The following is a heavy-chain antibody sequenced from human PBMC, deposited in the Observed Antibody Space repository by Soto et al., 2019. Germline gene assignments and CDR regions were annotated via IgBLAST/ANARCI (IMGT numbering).Heavy chain of an antibody. Sequence: QVQLVESGGGVVQPGRSLRLSCAASGFTFSSYGMHWVRQAPGKGLEWVAVISYDGSNKYYADSVKGRFTISRDNSKNTLYLQMNSLRAEGTAVYYCAKEGVALDYWGQGTLVTVSS. V-gene: IGHV3-30*18. CDR2: ISYDGSNK. CDR1: GFTFSSYG. CDR3: AKEGVALDY. J-gene: IGHJ4*02. D-gene: IGHD3-3*01.